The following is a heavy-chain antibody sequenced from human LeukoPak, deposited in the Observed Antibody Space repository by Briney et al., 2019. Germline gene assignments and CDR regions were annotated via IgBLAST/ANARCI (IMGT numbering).Heavy chain of an antibody. CDR2: ISAYNGNT. D-gene: IGHD3-10*01. V-gene: IGHV1-18*01. CDR1: GYTFTTYG. Sequence: ASVKVSCKASGYTFTTYGISWVRQAPGQGLEWMGWISAYNGNTNYAQKFQGRVTMIRDMSTSTVYMELSSLRSEDTAVYYCARSAITMVRGVKVGNNWFDPWGQGTLVTVSS. CDR3: ARSAITMVRGVKVGNNWFDP. J-gene: IGHJ5*02.